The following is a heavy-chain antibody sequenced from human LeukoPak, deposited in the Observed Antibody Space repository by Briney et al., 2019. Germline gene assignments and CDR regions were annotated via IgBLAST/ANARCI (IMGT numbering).Heavy chain of an antibody. Sequence: HPSETLSLTCTVSGHSISGGYYWGWIRQPPGKGLEWIGSIYHCGSTYYNPSLKSRVTISVDTSKNQFSLKLSSVTAADTAVYYCARDIAVAGKGEFDYWGQGTLVTVSS. V-gene: IGHV4-38-2*02. CDR3: ARDIAVAGKGEFDY. D-gene: IGHD6-19*01. CDR1: GHSISGGYY. J-gene: IGHJ4*02. CDR2: IYHCGST.